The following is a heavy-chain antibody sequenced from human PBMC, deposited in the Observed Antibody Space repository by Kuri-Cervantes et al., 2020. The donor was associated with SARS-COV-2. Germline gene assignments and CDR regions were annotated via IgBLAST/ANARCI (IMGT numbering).Heavy chain of an antibody. Sequence: ASVKVSCKASGYTFTSYAMNWVRQAPGQGLEWMGWINTNTGNPTYAQGFTGRFVFSLDTSVSTAYLQVSSLKAEDTAVYYCAREDIVVVPAYYDDAFDIWGQGTMVTVSS. CDR3: AREDIVVVPAYYDDAFDI. CDR2: INTNTGNP. CDR1: GYTFTSYA. D-gene: IGHD2-2*01. J-gene: IGHJ3*02. V-gene: IGHV7-4-1*02.